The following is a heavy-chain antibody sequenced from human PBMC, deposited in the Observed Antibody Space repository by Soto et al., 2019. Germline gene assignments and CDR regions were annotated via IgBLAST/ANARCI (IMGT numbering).Heavy chain of an antibody. J-gene: IGHJ4*02. Sequence: PGGSLRLSCGASGFTFSGYAMSWVRQAPGKGLEWVSAITGSGGSTHYADSVKGRFTISRDNSKNTLYLQMNSLRAEDTAIYYCAKRVSGWFWIDYWGQGTLVTVSS. D-gene: IGHD6-19*01. CDR1: GFTFSGYA. V-gene: IGHV3-23*01. CDR2: ITGSGGST. CDR3: AKRVSGWFWIDY.